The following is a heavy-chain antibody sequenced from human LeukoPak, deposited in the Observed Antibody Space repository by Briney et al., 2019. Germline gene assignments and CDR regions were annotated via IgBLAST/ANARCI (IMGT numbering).Heavy chain of an antibody. D-gene: IGHD6-19*01. J-gene: IGHJ3*02. CDR3: ALQIAVAGYDAYDI. Sequence: GESVKISCKASGYKSTNYWIAWVRQMPGKGLEWMGIVYLDDSDTKYSPSFESQVTISADKSISSTFLQWSSLKAADTAMYYCALQIAVAGYDAYDIWGQGTMVTVSS. CDR2: VYLDDSDT. V-gene: IGHV5-51*01. CDR1: GYKSTNYW.